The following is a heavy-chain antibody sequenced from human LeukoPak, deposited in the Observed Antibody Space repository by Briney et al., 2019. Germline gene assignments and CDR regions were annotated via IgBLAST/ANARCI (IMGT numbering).Heavy chain of an antibody. V-gene: IGHV3-21*04. J-gene: IGHJ6*03. CDR2: ISTSSNYI. CDR1: GFTFNTYS. Sequence: GGSLRLSCAASGFTFNTYSMNWVRQAPGKGLEWVSSISTSSNYIYYADSVKGRFTISRDNAKNSLYLQMNSLRAEDTAVYYCARGKTGSYYSRSYYMDVWGKGTTVTISS. CDR3: ARGKTGSYYSRSYYMDV. D-gene: IGHD3-10*01.